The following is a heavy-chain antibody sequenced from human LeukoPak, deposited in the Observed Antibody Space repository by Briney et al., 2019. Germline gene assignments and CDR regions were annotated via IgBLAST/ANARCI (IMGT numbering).Heavy chain of an antibody. J-gene: IGHJ4*02. D-gene: IGHD2-15*01. V-gene: IGHV1-69*06. Sequence: SVKVSCKASGGTFSSYAISWVRQAPGQGLEWMGRIIPIFGTANYAQKFQGRVTITADKSTSTAYMELSSLRSEDTAVYYCARASRPGYCSGGSCPFDYWGQGTLVTVSS. CDR3: ARASRPGYCSGGSCPFDY. CDR2: IIPIFGTA. CDR1: GGTFSSYA.